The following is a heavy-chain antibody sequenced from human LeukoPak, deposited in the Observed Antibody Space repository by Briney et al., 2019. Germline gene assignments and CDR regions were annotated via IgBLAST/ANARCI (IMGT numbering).Heavy chain of an antibody. CDR2: ISYSGST. D-gene: IGHD2-2*01. Sequence: AETLSLTFTFSLGSISPYFWSWIRQPPCKGLEGIGCISYSGSTNYNPSRNSRVTISLDMYKTQFSLKLNSVTAADTAVYYCARSRGCSSMPCYVDYWGQGTLVTVSS. CDR1: LGSISPYF. J-gene: IGHJ4*02. V-gene: IGHV4-59*08. CDR3: ARSRGCSSMPCYVDY.